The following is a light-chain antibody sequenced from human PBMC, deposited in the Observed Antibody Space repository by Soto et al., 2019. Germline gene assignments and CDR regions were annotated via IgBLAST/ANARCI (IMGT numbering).Light chain of an antibody. CDR1: QSVSSN. CDR3: QQYNNSPTSFT. J-gene: IGKJ3*01. Sequence: EIVMTQSPATLSVSPGERATLSCRASQSVSSNLAWYQQKPGQAPRLIIYGASTRATGIPARFSGSGSGTEFTLTISSLQSEDFAVYYCQQYNNSPTSFTFGPGTKVDIK. CDR2: GAS. V-gene: IGKV3-15*01.